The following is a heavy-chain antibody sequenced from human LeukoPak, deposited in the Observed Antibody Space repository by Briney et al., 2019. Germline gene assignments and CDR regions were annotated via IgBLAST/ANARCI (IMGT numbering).Heavy chain of an antibody. J-gene: IGHJ4*02. V-gene: IGHV1-69*04. CDR3: ARAGETTRSDGIVGAT. CDR2: IIPILGIA. CDR1: GGTFSSYA. Sequence: SVKVSCKASGGTFSSYAISWVRQAPGQGLEWMGRIIPILGIANCAQKFQGRVTITADKSTSTAYMELSSLRSEDTAVYYCARAGETTRSDGIVGATWGQGTLVTVSS. D-gene: IGHD1-26*01.